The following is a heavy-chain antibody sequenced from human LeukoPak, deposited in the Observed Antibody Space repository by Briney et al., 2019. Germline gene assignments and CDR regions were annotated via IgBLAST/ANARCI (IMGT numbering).Heavy chain of an antibody. CDR3: VRVMASSWRLDY. CDR2: IYYSGST. CDR1: GGSISSSSYY. Sequence: SETLSLTCTVSGGSISSSSYYWGWIRQPPGKGLEWIGSIYYSGSTYYNPSLKSRVTISVDTSKNQFSLKLSSVTAADTAVYYCVRVMASSWRLDYWGQGTLVTVSS. J-gene: IGHJ4*02. V-gene: IGHV4-39*07. D-gene: IGHD6-13*01.